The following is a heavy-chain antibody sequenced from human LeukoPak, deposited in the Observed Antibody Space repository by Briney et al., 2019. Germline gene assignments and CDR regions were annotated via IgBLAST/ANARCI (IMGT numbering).Heavy chain of an antibody. D-gene: IGHD6-19*01. J-gene: IGHJ6*02. CDR3: AKDSYISQCLVGRRVGGMDV. Sequence: GGSLRLSCAASGFTFSSYGMHWVRQAPGKGLEWVAVISYDGSNKYYADSVKGRFTISRDNSKNTLYLQMNSLRAEDTAVYYCAKDSYISQCLVGRRVGGMDVWGQGTTVTVSS. CDR2: ISYDGSNK. V-gene: IGHV3-30*18. CDR1: GFTFSSYG.